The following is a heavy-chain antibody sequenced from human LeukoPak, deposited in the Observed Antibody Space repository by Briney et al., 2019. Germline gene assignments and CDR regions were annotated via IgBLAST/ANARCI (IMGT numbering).Heavy chain of an antibody. CDR2: ITGSSSYI. CDR3: ARYSGTYRDY. Sequence: PGGSLRLSCAASGLTFSSSNMNWVRQAPGKGLEWVSSITGSSSYILYAGSVKGRFTISRDNAKNSLYLQLNSLRAEDTAVYYCARYSGTYRDYWGQGTLVTVSS. J-gene: IGHJ4*02. CDR1: GLTFSSSN. D-gene: IGHD1-26*01. V-gene: IGHV3-21*04.